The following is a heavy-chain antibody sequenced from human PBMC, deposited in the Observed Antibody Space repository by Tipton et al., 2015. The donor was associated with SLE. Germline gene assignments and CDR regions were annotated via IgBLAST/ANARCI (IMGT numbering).Heavy chain of an antibody. CDR1: GFTFSSYA. CDR2: ISGSGGRT. D-gene: IGHD3-10*01. CDR3: AKAPPLWVGEPTDY. Sequence: SLRLSCAASGFTFSSYAMSWVRQAPGKGLEWVSAISGSGGRTDYADSVKGRFTISRDNSKNTLYLQMNSLRAEDTAVYYCAKAPPLWVGEPTDYWGQGTLVTVSS. J-gene: IGHJ4*02. V-gene: IGHV3-23*01.